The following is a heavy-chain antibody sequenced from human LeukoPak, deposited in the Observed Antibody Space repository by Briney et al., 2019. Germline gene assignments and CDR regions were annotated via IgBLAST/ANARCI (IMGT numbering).Heavy chain of an antibody. Sequence: PGRSLRLSCAASGFTFSTYAMHWVRQAPGKGLEWVAFISFAVNNDYHTDSMKGRFTISRDDSKNTLYLQMNSLRAEDTAVYYCAREMMDYFYGSGAPIYYFYGMDVWGLGTTVTVSS. V-gene: IGHV3-30-3*01. CDR3: AREMMDYFYGSGAPIYYFYGMDV. D-gene: IGHD3-10*01. J-gene: IGHJ6*02. CDR2: ISFAVNND. CDR1: GFTFSTYA.